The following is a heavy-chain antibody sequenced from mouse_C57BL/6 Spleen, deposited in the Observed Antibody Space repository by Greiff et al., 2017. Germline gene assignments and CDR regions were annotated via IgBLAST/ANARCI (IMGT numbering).Heavy chain of an antibody. CDR2: IHPNSGST. V-gene: IGHV1-64*01. CDR1: GYTFTSSW. J-gene: IGHJ2*01. CDR3: ESKRAKATGDV. D-gene: IGHD3-2*02. Sequence: QVQLQQSGPELVKPGASVKLSCKASGYTFTSSWMHWVKQRPGQGLEWIGMIHPNSGSTNYNEKFKSKATLTVDKSSSTAYMQLSSLTSEDSAVYYWESKRAKATGDVWGQGTTLTVSS.